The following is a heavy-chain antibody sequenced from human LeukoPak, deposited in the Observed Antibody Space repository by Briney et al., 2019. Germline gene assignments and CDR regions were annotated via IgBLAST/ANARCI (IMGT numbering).Heavy chain of an antibody. J-gene: IGHJ4*02. V-gene: IGHV3-23*01. CDR2: ITGSAGST. CDR3: AKDRAPWLPGDY. CDR1: GFTFSSYA. D-gene: IGHD5-12*01. Sequence: PGGSLRLSCAASGFTFSSYAMNWVRQAPGKGLEWVSAITGSAGSTYYAGSVKGRSTISRDNSKNTLYLQMNSLRAEDTAVYYCAKDRAPWLPGDYWGQGTLVTVSS.